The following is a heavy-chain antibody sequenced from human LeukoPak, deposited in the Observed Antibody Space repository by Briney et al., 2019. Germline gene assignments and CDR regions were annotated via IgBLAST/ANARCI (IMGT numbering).Heavy chain of an antibody. CDR2: INPSGST. Sequence: PSETLSLTCAVHGDSFSGSYWNWIRQPPGKGLEWIGEINPSGSTNYNPSLKSRLAISLDKSKNQFSLNLTSVTAADTAVYYCARGTLRFDWTSPDVRAFYHYYYMAVWSKGTTVTVSS. D-gene: IGHD3-9*01. J-gene: IGHJ6*03. CDR3: ARGTLRFDWTSPDVRAFYHYYYMAV. CDR1: GDSFSGSY. V-gene: IGHV4-34*01.